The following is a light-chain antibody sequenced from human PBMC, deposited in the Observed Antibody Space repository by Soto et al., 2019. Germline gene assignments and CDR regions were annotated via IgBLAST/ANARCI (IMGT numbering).Light chain of an antibody. J-gene: IGLJ2*01. V-gene: IGLV2-11*01. CDR2: DVY. CDR3: CSYEGNHSSVV. Sequence: QSALTQPRSVSGSLGHSVTISCTGTSSDVGGYNYVSWYQHHPGKAPKIVIYDVYKWPPGVSDRFSGSKTGNTASLTISGLQAEDEADYYCCSYEGNHSSVVFGGGTKLTVL. CDR1: SSDVGGYNY.